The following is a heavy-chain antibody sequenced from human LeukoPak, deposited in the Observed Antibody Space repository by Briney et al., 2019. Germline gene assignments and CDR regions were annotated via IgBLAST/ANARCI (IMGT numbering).Heavy chain of an antibody. CDR1: GFTLSSYA. Sequence: PGGSLRLSCAASGFTLSSYAMSWVRQAPGKGLEWVSAISGSGGSTYYADSVKGRFTISRDNSKNTLYLQMNSLRAEDTAVYYCAQASIAATGIFDYWGQGTPVTVSS. J-gene: IGHJ4*02. CDR3: AQASIAATGIFDY. D-gene: IGHD6-13*01. V-gene: IGHV3-23*01. CDR2: ISGSGGST.